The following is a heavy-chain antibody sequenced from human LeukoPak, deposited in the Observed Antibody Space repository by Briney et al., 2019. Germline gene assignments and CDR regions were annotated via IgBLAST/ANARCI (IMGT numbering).Heavy chain of an antibody. J-gene: IGHJ4*02. CDR3: ARVVRDIVVVVAATPSYRFDY. CDR1: GFTFSSYS. D-gene: IGHD2-15*01. V-gene: IGHV3-21*01. CDR2: ISSSSSYI. Sequence: GGSLRLSCAASGFTFSSYSMNWVRQAPGKGLEWVSSISSSSSYIYYAVSVKGRFTISRDNAKNSLYLQMNSLRAEDTAVYYCARVVRDIVVVVAATPSYRFDYWGQGTLVTVSS.